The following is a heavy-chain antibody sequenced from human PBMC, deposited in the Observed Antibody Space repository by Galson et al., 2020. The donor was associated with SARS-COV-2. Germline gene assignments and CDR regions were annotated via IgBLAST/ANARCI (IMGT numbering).Heavy chain of an antibody. CDR3: ARDAYGSYMGAFDI. D-gene: IGHD1-26*01. Sequence: GGSLRLSCAASGFTFSSYAMHWVRQAPGKGLEWVAVISYDGSNKYYADSVKGRFTISRDNSKNTLYLQMNSLRAEDTAVYYCARDAYGSYMGAFDIWGQGTMVTVSS. CDR2: ISYDGSNK. J-gene: IGHJ3*02. CDR1: GFTFSSYA. V-gene: IGHV3-30-3*01.